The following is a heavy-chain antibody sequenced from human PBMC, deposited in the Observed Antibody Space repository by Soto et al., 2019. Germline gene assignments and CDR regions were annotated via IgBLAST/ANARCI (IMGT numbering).Heavy chain of an antibody. CDR2: ISGSGGST. J-gene: IGHJ4*02. CDR1: GFTFSSYA. Sequence: EVQLLESGGGLVQPGGSLRLSCAASGFTFSSYAMSWVRQAPGKGLEWVSAISGSGGSTYYADSVKGRFTISRDNSKNTLDLQMNSLRAEDTAVYYCATYSSGWDVGVFCYFDYWGQGTLVTVSS. CDR3: ATYSSGWDVGVFCYFDY. D-gene: IGHD6-19*01. V-gene: IGHV3-23*01.